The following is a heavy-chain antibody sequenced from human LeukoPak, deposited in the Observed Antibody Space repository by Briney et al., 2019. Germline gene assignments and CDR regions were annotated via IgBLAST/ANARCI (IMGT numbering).Heavy chain of an antibody. CDR3: ARGSVRVGMDV. D-gene: IGHD6-13*01. J-gene: IGHJ6*02. CDR2: IGTAGDT. Sequence: PGGSLRLSCEASGITFSTSDMHWVRQAPGKSLEWVSVIGTAGDTYYADSVKGRFTISRENAKNSLYLQMNSLRAGDTAVYYCARGSVRVGMDVWGQGTTVTVSS. CDR1: GITFSTSD. V-gene: IGHV3-13*01.